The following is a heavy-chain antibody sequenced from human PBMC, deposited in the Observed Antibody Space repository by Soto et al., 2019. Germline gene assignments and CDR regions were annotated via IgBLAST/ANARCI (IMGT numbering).Heavy chain of an antibody. CDR2: IFYSGGT. V-gene: IGHV4-59*08. D-gene: IGHD3-10*01. CDR1: GGSVSSYY. J-gene: IGHJ4*02. Sequence: RSLTCSVSGGSVSSYYWGWIRQPPGKGLEWIGDIFYSGGTNYNPSLKSRVTISVDTSKNQFSLKLTSVTAPDTAVYYCARHRVSTRSLDYWGQGTLVTV. CDR3: ARHRVSTRSLDY.